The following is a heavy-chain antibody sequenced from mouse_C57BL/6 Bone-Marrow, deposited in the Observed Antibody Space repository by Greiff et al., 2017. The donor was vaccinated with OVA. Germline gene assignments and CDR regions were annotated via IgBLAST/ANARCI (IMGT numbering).Heavy chain of an antibody. CDR1: GYTFTSYW. J-gene: IGHJ1*03. D-gene: IGHD1-1*01. CDR3: ARRYCGSSWYFDV. Sequence: QVQLQQPGAELVKPGASVKMSCKASGYTFTSYWITWVKQRPGQGLEWIGDIYPGSGSTNYNEKFKSKATLTVDKSSSTAYMQLSSLTSEDSAVYYCARRYCGSSWYFDVWGTGTTVTVSS. V-gene: IGHV1-55*01. CDR2: IYPGSGST.